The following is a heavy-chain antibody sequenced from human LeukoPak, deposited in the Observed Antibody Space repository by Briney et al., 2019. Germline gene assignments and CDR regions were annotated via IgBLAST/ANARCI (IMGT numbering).Heavy chain of an antibody. CDR1: GYNFTSYW. CDR2: IDPSDSYS. V-gene: IGHV5-10-1*01. D-gene: IGHD3-22*01. CDR3: ARYDISAYRDDY. Sequence: GESLKISCQGSGYNFTSYWINWVRQMPGKGLEWMGRIDPSDSYSNYSPSFQGHVAISADKSISTAYLQWSSLKASDTAMYYCARYDISAYRDDYWGQGTLVTVYS. J-gene: IGHJ4*02.